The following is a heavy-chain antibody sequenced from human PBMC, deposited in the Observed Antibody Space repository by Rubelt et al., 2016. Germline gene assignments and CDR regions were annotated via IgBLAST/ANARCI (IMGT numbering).Heavy chain of an antibody. V-gene: IGHV3-48*02. D-gene: IGHD6-19*01. CDR2: ITSGSAI. Sequence: GGSLRLSCSASGFIFSTYTMNWVRQAPGKGLEWVSSITSGSAIYYADSVKGRFTNSRDNAKNSLYLQMNSLRDEDTAVYYCARVITSSGWYEDYWGQGTLVTVSS. CDR3: ARVITSSGWYEDY. CDR1: GFIFSTYT. J-gene: IGHJ4*02.